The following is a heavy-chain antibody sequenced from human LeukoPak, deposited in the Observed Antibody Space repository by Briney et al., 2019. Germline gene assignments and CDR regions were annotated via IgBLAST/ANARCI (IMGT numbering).Heavy chain of an antibody. V-gene: IGHV4-39*01. J-gene: IGHJ4*02. CDR2: IYYSGST. D-gene: IGHD4-17*01. CDR1: GGSISSSSYY. CDR3: ARLGRDGTTVTTFDY. Sequence: PSETLSLTCTVSGGSISSSSYYWGWIRQPPGKGLEWIGSIYYSGSTYYNPSLKSRVTISVDTSKNQFSLKLSSVTAADTTVYYCARLGRDGTTVTTFDYWGQGTPVTVSS.